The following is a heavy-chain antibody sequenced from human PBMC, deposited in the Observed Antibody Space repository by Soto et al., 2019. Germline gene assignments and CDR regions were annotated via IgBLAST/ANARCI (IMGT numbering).Heavy chain of an antibody. CDR2: IYPGDSDT. CDR3: ARPSRDGYNTYYFDY. V-gene: IGHV5-51*01. J-gene: IGHJ4*02. Sequence: PGESLKISCKGSGYSFTSYWIGWVRQMPGKGLEWMGIIYPGDSDTRYSPSFQGQVTISADKSISTAYLQWSSLKASDTAMYYCARPSRDGYNTYYFDYWGQGTLVTGSS. D-gene: IGHD5-12*01. CDR1: GYSFTSYW.